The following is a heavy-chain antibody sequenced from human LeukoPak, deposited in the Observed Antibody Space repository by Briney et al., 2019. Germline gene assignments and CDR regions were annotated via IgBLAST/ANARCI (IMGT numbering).Heavy chain of an antibody. CDR3: AKDRYYGSGRFYYYMDV. CDR2: IRYDGSNK. Sequence: PGGSLRLSCAASGFTFSSYGMHWVRQAPGKGLEWVAFIRYDGSNKYYADSVKGRFTISRDNSKNTLYLQMNSLRAEDTAVYCCAKDRYYGSGRFYYYMDVWGKGTTVTISS. J-gene: IGHJ6*03. D-gene: IGHD3-10*01. V-gene: IGHV3-30*02. CDR1: GFTFSSYG.